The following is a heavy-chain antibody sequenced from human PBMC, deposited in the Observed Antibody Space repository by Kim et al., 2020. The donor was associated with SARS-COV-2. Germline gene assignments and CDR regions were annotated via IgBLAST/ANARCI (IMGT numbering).Heavy chain of an antibody. Sequence: SVKVSCKASGGTFSSYAISWVRQAPGQGLEWMGGIIPIFGTANYAQKFQGRVTITADESTSTAYMELSSLRSEDTAVYYCARGPDYYGSGGNWFDPWGQGTLVTVSS. D-gene: IGHD3-10*01. CDR1: GGTFSSYA. V-gene: IGHV1-69*13. CDR3: ARGPDYYGSGGNWFDP. CDR2: IIPIFGTA. J-gene: IGHJ5*02.